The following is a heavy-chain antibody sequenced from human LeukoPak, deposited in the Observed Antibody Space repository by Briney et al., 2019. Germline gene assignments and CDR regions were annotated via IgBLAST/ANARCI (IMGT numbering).Heavy chain of an antibody. CDR2: IDWDDDK. CDR3: ARTISVTDYFDY. V-gene: IGHV2-70*04. D-gene: IGHD2-2*02. J-gene: IGHJ4*02. Sequence: SGPTLANPTQLLTLTCTFPGFSPTTARMRVSWIGQPPGKALEWLARIDWDDDKFYKTSLKTRLTISKDTSKNQVILIMTNMDPVDTATYYCARTISVTDYFDYWGPGTLVTVSS. CDR1: GFSPTTARMR.